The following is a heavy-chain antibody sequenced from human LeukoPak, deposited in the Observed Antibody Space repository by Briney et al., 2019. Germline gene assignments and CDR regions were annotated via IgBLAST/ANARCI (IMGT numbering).Heavy chain of an antibody. V-gene: IGHV3-48*03. J-gene: IGHJ3*02. CDR2: ISISGSTI. CDR3: ARTVAGLPLDAFDI. CDR1: GFTFSSYE. Sequence: PGGSLRLSCAASGFTFSSYEMNWVRQAPGKGLEWVSFISISGSTIYYADSVEGRFTISRDNAKNSLYLQMNSLRAEDTAVYYCARTVAGLPLDAFDIWGQGTMVTVSS. D-gene: IGHD6-19*01.